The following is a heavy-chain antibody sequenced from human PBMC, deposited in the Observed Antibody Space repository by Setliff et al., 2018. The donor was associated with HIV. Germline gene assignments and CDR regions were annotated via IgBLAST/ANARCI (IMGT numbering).Heavy chain of an antibody. J-gene: IGHJ4*02. CDR2: ISSSSTYI. CDR1: GFTFSSYS. Sequence: RLSCAASGFTFSSYSMNWVRQAPGKGLEWVSSISSSSTYIYYADSVRGRFTISRDNAKNSLYLQMNSLRAEDTAVYYCARVGVGATVFFDYWGQGTLVTVSS. D-gene: IGHD1-26*01. V-gene: IGHV3-21*01. CDR3: ARVGVGATVFFDY.